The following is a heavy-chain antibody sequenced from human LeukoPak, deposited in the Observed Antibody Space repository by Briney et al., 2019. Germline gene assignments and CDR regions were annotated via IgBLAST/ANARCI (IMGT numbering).Heavy chain of an antibody. V-gene: IGHV4-61*02. CDR1: GGSITSAGYS. Sequence: SQTLSLTCTVSGGSITSAGYSWGWIRQPAGKGLEWIGRIYNSGSTNSNPSLKSRVTISVDTSKNQFSLKLSSVTAADTAVYYCARGYCTSTSCSENRYYFDSWGQGTLVTVSS. J-gene: IGHJ4*02. D-gene: IGHD2-2*01. CDR3: ARGYCTSTSCSENRYYFDS. CDR2: IYNSGST.